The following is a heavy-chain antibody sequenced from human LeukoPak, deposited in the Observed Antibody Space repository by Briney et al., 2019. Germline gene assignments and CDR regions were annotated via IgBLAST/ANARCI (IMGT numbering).Heavy chain of an antibody. CDR2: IYDSGTT. CDR3: AGRYRSRLDF. V-gene: IGHV4-59*01. J-gene: IGHJ4*02. D-gene: IGHD5-18*01. Sequence: SETLSLTCTVSGVSISSYYWSWIRQTPGKGLEWMGYIYDSGTTIHNPSLKSRVTISVDTSKNQFFLKLSSVTAADTAVYYCAGRYRSRLDFWGQGTLVTVSS. CDR1: GVSISSYY.